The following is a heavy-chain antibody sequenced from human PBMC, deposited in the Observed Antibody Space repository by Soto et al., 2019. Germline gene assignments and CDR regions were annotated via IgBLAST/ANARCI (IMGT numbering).Heavy chain of an antibody. V-gene: IGHV1-2*02. J-gene: IGHJ4*02. CDR3: ARGGEGLRFLEWLLYLDY. D-gene: IGHD3-3*01. CDR1: GYTITSYG. Sequence: NRSCKASGYTITSYGMSCVRLAPGQGLEWMGWINPNSGSTNYAQKFQGRVTMTRDTSISTAYMELSRLRSDDTAVYYCARGGEGLRFLEWLLYLDYWGQGTLVTVSS. CDR2: INPNSGST.